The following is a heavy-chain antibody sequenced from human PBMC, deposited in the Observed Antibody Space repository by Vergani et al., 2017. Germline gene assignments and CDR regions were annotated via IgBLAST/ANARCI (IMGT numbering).Heavy chain of an antibody. Sequence: QLQLQESGPGLVKPSEPLSLTCTVSGGSISSSSYYWGWIRQPPGKGLGWIGSIYYSGSTYYNPSLKSRVTISVDTSKNQFSLKLSSVTAADTAVYYCARHVSPYVDYGYWYFDLWGRGTLVTVSS. J-gene: IGHJ2*01. V-gene: IGHV4-39*01. CDR2: IYYSGST. CDR3: ARHVSPYVDYGYWYFDL. CDR1: GGSISSSSYY. D-gene: IGHD4-17*01.